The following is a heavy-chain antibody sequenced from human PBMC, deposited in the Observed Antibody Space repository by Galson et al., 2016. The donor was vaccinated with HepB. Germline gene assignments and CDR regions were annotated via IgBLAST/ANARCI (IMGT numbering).Heavy chain of an antibody. V-gene: IGHV3-33*01. CDR2: IWYDGSKK. CDR3: ARDGIPSPQDIGGRLPPPYYYGMDV. D-gene: IGHD6-6*01. Sequence: SLRLSCAASGFTFSNYGMHWVRQAPSKGLEWVALIWYDGSKKYYAESVKGRLTISRDNSKNTLDLQMNSRRAEDTAVYYCARDGIPSPQDIGGRLPPPYYYGMDVWGQGTAVTVSS. CDR1: GFTFSNYG. J-gene: IGHJ6*02.